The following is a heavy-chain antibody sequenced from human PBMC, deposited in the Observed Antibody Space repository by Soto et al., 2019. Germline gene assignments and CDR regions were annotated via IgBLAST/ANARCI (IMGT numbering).Heavy chain of an antibody. CDR1: GFTFSSYA. CDR2: ISSNGGST. V-gene: IGHV3-64*04. J-gene: IGHJ3*02. D-gene: IGHD2-15*01. CDR3: AKVQVRVGLYAFDI. Sequence: GVSLRLSCSASGFTFSSYAMHWVRQAPGKGLEYVSAISSNGGSTYYADSVKGRFTISRDNSKNTLYLQMNSLRAEDTAVYYCAKVQVRVGLYAFDIWGQGTMVTVS.